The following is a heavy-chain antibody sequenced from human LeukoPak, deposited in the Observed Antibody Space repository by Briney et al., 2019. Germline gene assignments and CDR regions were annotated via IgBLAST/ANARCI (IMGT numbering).Heavy chain of an antibody. CDR2: FDPEDGET. Sequence: ASVKVSCKVSGYTLTELSMHWVRQAPGKGLEWMGGFDPEDGETIYAQKFQGRVTMTEDTSTDTAYMELSSLRSEDTAVYYCATLALLEQGYCGGDCYLDYWGQRTLVTVSS. J-gene: IGHJ4*02. CDR3: ATLALLEQGYCGGDCYLDY. CDR1: GYTLTELS. V-gene: IGHV1-24*01. D-gene: IGHD2-21*02.